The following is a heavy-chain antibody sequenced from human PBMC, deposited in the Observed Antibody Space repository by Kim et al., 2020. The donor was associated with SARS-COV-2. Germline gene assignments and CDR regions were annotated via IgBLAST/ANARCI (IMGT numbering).Heavy chain of an antibody. Sequence: WGSLRLSCAASGFTFNIFAMNWVRQAPGKGLEWVSGISDDGANTYYSYSVRGRFTISRDNSKRIVYLQMNSLRAGDTAVYYCAKEGAADLYYFDSWGQGTLVTVSS. CDR1: GFTFNIFA. D-gene: IGHD6-25*01. V-gene: IGHV3-23*01. CDR3: AKEGAADLYYFDS. J-gene: IGHJ4*02. CDR2: ISDDGANT.